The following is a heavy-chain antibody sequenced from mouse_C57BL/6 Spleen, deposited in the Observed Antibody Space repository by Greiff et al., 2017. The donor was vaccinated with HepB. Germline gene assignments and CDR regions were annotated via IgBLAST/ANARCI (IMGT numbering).Heavy chain of an antibody. CDR1: GYSITSGYY. V-gene: IGHV3-6*01. J-gene: IGHJ3*01. CDR2: ISYDGSN. Sequence: EVKLMESGPGLVKPSQSLSLTCSVTGYSITSGYYWNWIRQFPGNKLEWMGYISYDGSNNYNPSLKNRISITRDTSKNQFFLKLNSVTTEDTATYYCARVGDYDGLFAYWGQGTLVTVSA. CDR3: ARVGDYDGLFAY. D-gene: IGHD2-4*01.